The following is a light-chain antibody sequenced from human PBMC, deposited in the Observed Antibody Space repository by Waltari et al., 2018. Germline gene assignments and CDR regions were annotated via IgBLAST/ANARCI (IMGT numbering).Light chain of an antibody. Sequence: IVLTQSPGTLSLSPGEXATLSCRASQSVSSSYLAWYQQKPGQAPRLLIYGASSRATGIPXRXSGSGSXTDFTLTXXRLEPEDXAVYXCQQYGSSPQTFGXGTKVEXK. CDR3: QQYGSSPQT. J-gene: IGKJ1*01. CDR1: QSVSSSY. V-gene: IGKV3-20*01. CDR2: GAS.